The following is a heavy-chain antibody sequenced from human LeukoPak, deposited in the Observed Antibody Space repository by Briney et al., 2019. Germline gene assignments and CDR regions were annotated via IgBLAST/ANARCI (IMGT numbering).Heavy chain of an antibody. CDR3: ARRLRWPHWYFDL. J-gene: IGHJ2*01. Sequence: GESLKISCKGSGCRFTDYWIAWVRQMPGKGLEWMGIIYPGDSDIRYSPSFQGQVTISADKSISTAYLQWSSLKASDTAMYYCARRLRWPHWYFDLWGRGTLVTVSS. CDR1: GCRFTDYW. V-gene: IGHV5-51*01. D-gene: IGHD4-23*01. CDR2: IYPGDSDI.